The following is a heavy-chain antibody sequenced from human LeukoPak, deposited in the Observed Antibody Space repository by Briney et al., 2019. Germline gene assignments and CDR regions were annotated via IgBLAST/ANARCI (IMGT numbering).Heavy chain of an antibody. D-gene: IGHD5-12*01. Sequence: PGGSLRLSCAASGFTFSSYSMNWVRQAPGKGLEWVSYISSSSSTIYYADSVKGRFTISRDNANNSLYLQMNSLRDEDTAVYYCARSVRGYERCEDYWGQGTLVTVSS. CDR2: ISSSSSTI. CDR1: GFTFSSYS. CDR3: ARSVRGYERCEDY. J-gene: IGHJ4*02. V-gene: IGHV3-48*02.